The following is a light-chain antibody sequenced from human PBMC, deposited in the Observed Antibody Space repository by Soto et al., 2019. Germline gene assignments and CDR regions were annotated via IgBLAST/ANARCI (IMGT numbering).Light chain of an antibody. CDR1: SSDIGTYDH. J-gene: IGLJ1*01. CDR3: ISYTVSRSYV. V-gene: IGLV2-14*01. Sequence: QSALTQPASVSGSPGQSITISCSGTSSDIGTYDHVARFQQFPGKTPKLVIYSVSDRPSGVSYRFSGSKPGNTASLTISGLQADDEADYYCISYTVSRSYVFGTGTKVTVL. CDR2: SVS.